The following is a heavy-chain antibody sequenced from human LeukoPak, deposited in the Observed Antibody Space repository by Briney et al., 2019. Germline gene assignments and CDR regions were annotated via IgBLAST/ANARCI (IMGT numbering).Heavy chain of an antibody. CDR3: AKSGGGSGSYYSYYFDY. D-gene: IGHD3-10*01. J-gene: IGHJ4*02. CDR1: GGSISSGGYS. Sequence: PSQTLSLTCAVSGGSISSGGYSWSWIRQPPGKGLEWIGYIYHSGSTYYNPSLKSRVTISVDRSKNQFSLKLSSVTAADTAVYYCAKSGGGSGSYYSYYFDYWGQGTLVTVSS. CDR2: IYHSGST. V-gene: IGHV4-30-2*01.